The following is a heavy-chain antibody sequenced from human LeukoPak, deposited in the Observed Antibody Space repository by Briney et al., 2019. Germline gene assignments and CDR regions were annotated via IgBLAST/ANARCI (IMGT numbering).Heavy chain of an antibody. CDR1: GGTFSSYA. J-gene: IGHJ5*02. CDR2: IIPIFGTA. Sequence: SVKVSCKASGGTFSSYAISWVRQAPGQGLEWMGRIIPIFGTANYAQKFQGRVTITADKSTSTAYMELSSLRSEDTAVYYCATAGYNWNHVDWFDPWGQGTLVTVSS. CDR3: ATAGYNWNHVDWFDP. D-gene: IGHD1-14*01. V-gene: IGHV1-69*06.